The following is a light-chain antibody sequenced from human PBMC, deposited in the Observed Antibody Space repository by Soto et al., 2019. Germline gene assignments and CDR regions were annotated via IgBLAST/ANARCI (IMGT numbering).Light chain of an antibody. CDR1: QGISNY. Sequence: DIQMTQSPSSLSASVGDRVTITCRASQGISNYLAWYQQKPGKVPKLLIYAASTLQSGVPSRFSGSGSGTDFTLTISSLQPEDVATYYCQKYNSAPQGTFGQVTKVEIK. CDR2: AAS. V-gene: IGKV1-27*01. CDR3: QKYNSAPQGT. J-gene: IGKJ1*01.